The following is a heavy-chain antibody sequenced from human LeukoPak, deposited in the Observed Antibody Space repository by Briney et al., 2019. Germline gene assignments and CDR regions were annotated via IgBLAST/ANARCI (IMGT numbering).Heavy chain of an antibody. Sequence: ASVKVSCKASGYTFTSYGISWVRQAPGQGLEWMGWISAYNGNTNYAQNLQGRVTMTTDTSTSTAYMELRSLRSDDTAVYYCARDHHIYDYGGNSGDHAFDIWGQGTMVTVSS. CDR3: ARDHHIYDYGGNSGDHAFDI. V-gene: IGHV1-18*01. D-gene: IGHD4-23*01. CDR1: GYTFTSYG. J-gene: IGHJ3*02. CDR2: ISAYNGNT.